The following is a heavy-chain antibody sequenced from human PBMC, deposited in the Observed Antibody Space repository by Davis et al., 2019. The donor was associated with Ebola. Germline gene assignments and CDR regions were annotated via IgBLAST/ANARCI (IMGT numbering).Heavy chain of an antibody. CDR2: FDPEDGET. V-gene: IGHV1-24*01. J-gene: IGHJ4*02. CDR1: GYTLTELS. CDR3: ARAGIAAASFDY. D-gene: IGHD6-13*01. Sequence: ASVKVSCKVSGYTLTELSMHWVRQAPGKGLEWMGGFDPEDGETIYAQKFQGRVTMTRDTSTSTVYMELSSLRSEDTALYYCARAGIAAASFDYWGQGTLVTVSS.